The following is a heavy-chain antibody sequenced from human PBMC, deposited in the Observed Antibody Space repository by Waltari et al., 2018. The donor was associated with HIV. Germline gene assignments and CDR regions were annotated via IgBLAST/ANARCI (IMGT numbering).Heavy chain of an antibody. CDR3: AREAQLEEYFQH. CDR2: IYSGGST. CDR1: GFTVSSNY. Sequence: EVQLVESGGGLIQPGGSLRLSCAASGFTVSSNYMSWVRQAPGKGVEVVSVIYSGGSTYYADSVKGRFTISRDNSKNTLYLQMNSLRAEDTAVYYCAREAQLEEYFQHWGQGTLVTVSS. D-gene: IGHD6-13*01. V-gene: IGHV3-53*01. J-gene: IGHJ1*01.